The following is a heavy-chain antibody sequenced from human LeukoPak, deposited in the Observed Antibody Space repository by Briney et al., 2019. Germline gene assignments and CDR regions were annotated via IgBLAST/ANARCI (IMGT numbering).Heavy chain of an antibody. V-gene: IGHV3-23*01. J-gene: IGHJ3*02. CDR2: ISGSGGST. CDR3: ARVAPVGPKFSGREPLNAFDI. Sequence: PGGSLRLSCAASGFTFSSYAMSWVRQAPGKGLEWVSAISGSGGSTYYADSVKGRFTISRGNSKNTLYLQMNSLRAEDTAVYYCARVAPVGPKFSGREPLNAFDIWGQGTMVTVSS. CDR1: GFTFSSYA. D-gene: IGHD3-10*01.